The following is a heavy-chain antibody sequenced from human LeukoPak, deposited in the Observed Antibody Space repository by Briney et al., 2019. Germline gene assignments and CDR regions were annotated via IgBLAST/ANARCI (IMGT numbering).Heavy chain of an antibody. CDR3: ARDTTVASGMQY. D-gene: IGHD6-19*01. J-gene: IGHJ4*02. V-gene: IGHV4-59*01. Sequence: SETPSLTCTVSGGSISTFSWSWIRQFPGKGLEWIGSIYIKSTNYNPSLKSRVAISVDTSKNQFSLRLDSVTTADTAVYYCARDTTVASGMQYWGQGTPVTVSS. CDR1: GGSISTFS. CDR2: IYIKST.